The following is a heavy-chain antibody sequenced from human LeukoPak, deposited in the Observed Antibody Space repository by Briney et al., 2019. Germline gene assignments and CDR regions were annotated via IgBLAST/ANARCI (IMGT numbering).Heavy chain of an antibody. D-gene: IGHD3-16*01. CDR3: ARAPGGRYFDY. Sequence: SETLSLTCSVSGGSIRSYYWSWIRQSPGKGLEWIGYIYYNGSTKYNPSLKSRVTISVDTSKNQVSLKLSSVTAADTAVYYCARAPGGRYFDYWGQGTLVTVSS. V-gene: IGHV4-59*01. CDR2: IYYNGST. J-gene: IGHJ4*02. CDR1: GGSIRSYY.